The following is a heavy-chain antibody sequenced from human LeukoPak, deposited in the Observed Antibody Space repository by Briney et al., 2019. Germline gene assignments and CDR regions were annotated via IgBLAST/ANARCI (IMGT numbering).Heavy chain of an antibody. Sequence: ASVKVSCKASGYTFTRYAMNWVRQAPGQGLEWMGWINTNTGNPTYAQGFTGRFVFSLDTSVSTAYLQISSLKAEDTAVYYCARCYGSGSYYNIGKYNWFDPWGQGTLVTVSS. V-gene: IGHV7-4-1*02. CDR3: ARCYGSGSYYNIGKYNWFDP. CDR2: INTNTGNP. CDR1: GYTFTRYA. J-gene: IGHJ5*02. D-gene: IGHD3-10*01.